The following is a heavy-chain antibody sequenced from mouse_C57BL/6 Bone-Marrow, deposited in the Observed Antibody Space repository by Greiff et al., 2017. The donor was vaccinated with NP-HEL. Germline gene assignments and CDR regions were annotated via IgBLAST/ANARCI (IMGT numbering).Heavy chain of an antibody. J-gene: IGHJ2*01. CDR2: INPGSGGT. V-gene: IGHV1-54*01. CDR1: GYAFTNYL. D-gene: IGHD2-1*01. Sequence: QVQLQQSGAELVRPGTSVKVSCKASGYAFTNYLIEWVKQRPGQGLEWIGVINPGSGGTNYNEKFKGKATLTADKSSSTAYMQLSSLTSEDSAVYFCARDGNLDYWGQGTTLTVSS. CDR3: ARDGNLDY.